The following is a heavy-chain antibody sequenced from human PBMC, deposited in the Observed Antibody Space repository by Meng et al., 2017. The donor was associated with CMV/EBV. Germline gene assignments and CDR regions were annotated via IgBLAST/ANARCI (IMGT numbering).Heavy chain of an antibody. CDR2: IYYSGST. J-gene: IGHJ5*02. CDR1: GGSISSSSYY. CDR3: ARDFLSRDFWSGGNWFDP. D-gene: IGHD3-3*01. Sequence: SETLSLICTVSGGSISSSSYYWGWIRQPPGKGLEWIGSIYYSGSTYYNPSLKSRVTISVDTSKNQFSLKLSSVTAADTAVYYCARDFLSRDFWSGGNWFDPWGQGTLVTVSS. V-gene: IGHV4-39*07.